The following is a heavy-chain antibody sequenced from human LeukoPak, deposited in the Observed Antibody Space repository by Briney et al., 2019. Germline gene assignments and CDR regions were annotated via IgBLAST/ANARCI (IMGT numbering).Heavy chain of an antibody. D-gene: IGHD5-12*01. CDR1: GGSISSSTFY. CDR3: ARGTNSGYDYHYYMDV. V-gene: IGHV4-39*07. J-gene: IGHJ6*03. CDR2: IYYSGST. Sequence: KPSETLSLTCTVSGGSISSSTFYWGWIRQPPGKGLEWIGTIYYSGSTNYNPSLKGRVTISVDTSKNQFSLKLSSVTAADTAVYYCARGTNSGYDYHYYMDVWGKGTTVTVSS.